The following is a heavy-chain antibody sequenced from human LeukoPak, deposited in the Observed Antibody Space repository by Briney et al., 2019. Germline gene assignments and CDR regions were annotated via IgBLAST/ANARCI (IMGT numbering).Heavy chain of an antibody. CDR2: INSDGSRI. Sequence: PGGSLRLSCAASGFTLSDYWMHWVRQAPGKGLVWVSRINSDGSRIIYADSVKGRFTISRDNAKNTVYLQMNSLGADDTAVYFCARAPQIGFSGFDKNYWGQGTLVTVSS. V-gene: IGHV3-74*01. CDR1: GFTLSDYW. J-gene: IGHJ4*02. D-gene: IGHD5-12*01. CDR3: ARAPQIGFSGFDKNY.